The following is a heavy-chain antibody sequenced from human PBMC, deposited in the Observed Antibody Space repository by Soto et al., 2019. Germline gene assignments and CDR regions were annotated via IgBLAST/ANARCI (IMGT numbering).Heavy chain of an antibody. V-gene: IGHV4-31*01. CDR3: ATDNRGYSGYDEGSFDY. D-gene: IGHD5-12*01. CDR2: ISYSGST. Sequence: QVQLQESGPGLVKPSQTLSLTCTVSGGSISSGGYYWSWNRQHPGKGLEWIGYISYSGSTYYHPSPNTLITISVDTSNNQFSLKLSAVTAADTAVYYCATDNRGYSGYDEGSFDYWGQGTLVNVSS. CDR1: GGSISSGGYY. J-gene: IGHJ4*02.